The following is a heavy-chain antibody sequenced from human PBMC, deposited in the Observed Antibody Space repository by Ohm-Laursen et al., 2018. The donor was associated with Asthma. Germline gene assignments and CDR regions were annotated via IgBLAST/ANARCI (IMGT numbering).Heavy chain of an antibody. CDR1: GFTFSIYW. CDR2: IKHGGREM. Sequence: SLRLSCAASGFTFSIYWMSWVRQAPGKGLEWVANIKHGGREMYYVESVKGRFTISRDDAKNSLYLQMNSLRPEDTAVYFCASSRYSYSLAWGQGTLVTVSS. J-gene: IGHJ5*02. V-gene: IGHV3-7*01. D-gene: IGHD3-16*02. CDR3: ASSRYSYSLA.